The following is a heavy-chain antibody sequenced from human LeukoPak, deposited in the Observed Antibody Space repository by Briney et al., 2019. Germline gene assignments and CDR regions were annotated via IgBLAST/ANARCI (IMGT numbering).Heavy chain of an antibody. CDR3: ARAPMGWLQPHHDY. CDR1: GYTFTGYY. J-gene: IGHJ4*02. CDR2: INPNSGGT. V-gene: IGHV1-2*06. D-gene: IGHD5-24*01. Sequence: GASVKVSCKASGYTFTGYYMHWVRQAPGQGLEWMGRINPNSGGTNYAQKFQGRVTMTRDTSISTAYMELSRLRSDDTAVYYCARAPMGWLQPHHDYRGQGTLVTVSS.